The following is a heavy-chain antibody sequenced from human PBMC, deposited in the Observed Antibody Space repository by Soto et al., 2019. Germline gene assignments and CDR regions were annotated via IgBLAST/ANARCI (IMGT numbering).Heavy chain of an antibody. J-gene: IGHJ4*02. CDR3: ARVPTGKYGVWNY. CDR1: GFTFSSYW. D-gene: IGHD2-8*01. Sequence: EEQLVESGGGLVQPGGSLRLSCAASGFTFSSYWMHWVRQAPGKGLVWVSRINPGGSITAYAHSVKGRFTISRDNAKNTLYLQMNILRGDDTAVYYCARVPTGKYGVWNYWGQGTLVTVSS. V-gene: IGHV3-74*01. CDR2: INPGGSIT.